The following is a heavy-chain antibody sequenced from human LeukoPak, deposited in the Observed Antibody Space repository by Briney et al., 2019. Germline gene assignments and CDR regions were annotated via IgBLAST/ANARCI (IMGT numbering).Heavy chain of an antibody. D-gene: IGHD1-26*01. Sequence: GGSLRLSCAASGFTLSTNYMSWVRQAPGKGLEGVSVIYSGGSTYYADSVKGRFTISRDNSKNTLYLQMNSLGAEDTAVYYCAREDSGSYYEFDYWGQGTLVTVSS. V-gene: IGHV3-53*01. CDR3: AREDSGSYYEFDY. CDR1: GFTLSTNY. J-gene: IGHJ4*02. CDR2: IYSGGST.